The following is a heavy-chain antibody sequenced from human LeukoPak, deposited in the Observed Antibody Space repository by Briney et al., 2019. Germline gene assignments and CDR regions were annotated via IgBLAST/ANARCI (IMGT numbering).Heavy chain of an antibody. CDR2: TYHSHNP. J-gene: IGHJ4*02. Sequence: PSETLSLTCTVSGGPISSSSYYWAWIPKPPGKGLEWIGSTYHSHNPYDNPSPKSQLTISVDTAKNQFSLKLSSVPAADTVLYYGGRKQPEHDYWGQVTLVTVSS. D-gene: IGHD1-14*01. V-gene: IGHV4-39*01. CDR3: GRKQPEHDY. CDR1: GGPISSSSYY.